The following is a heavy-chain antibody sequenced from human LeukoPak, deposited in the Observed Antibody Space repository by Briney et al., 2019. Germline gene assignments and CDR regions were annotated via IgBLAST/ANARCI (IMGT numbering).Heavy chain of an antibody. J-gene: IGHJ4*02. CDR2: INSDGSST. V-gene: IGHV3-74*01. Sequence: GGSLRLSCAASGFTFSTYWMHWVRHAPGEGLVWVSRINSDGSSTTYADSVKGRFTISRDNAKNTLFLQMNSLRAEDMAVYYCARDRLAVMDYWGQGTLVTVSS. CDR1: GFTFSTYW. CDR3: ARDRLAVMDY. D-gene: IGHD3-9*01.